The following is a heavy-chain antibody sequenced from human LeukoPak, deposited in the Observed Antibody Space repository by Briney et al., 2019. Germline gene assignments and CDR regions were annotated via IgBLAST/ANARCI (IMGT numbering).Heavy chain of an antibody. V-gene: IGHV5-51*01. CDR3: ARLPLADGDYEGHYFDY. CDR1: GYSFTSYW. J-gene: IGHJ4*02. CDR2: VYPGDSDT. Sequence: PGESLKISCKGSGYSFTSYWIGWVRQMPGKGLEWMGIVYPGDSDTRYSPSFQGQVTISADKSISTAYLQWSSLKASDTAMYYCARLPLADGDYEGHYFDYWGQGTLVTVSS. D-gene: IGHD4-17*01.